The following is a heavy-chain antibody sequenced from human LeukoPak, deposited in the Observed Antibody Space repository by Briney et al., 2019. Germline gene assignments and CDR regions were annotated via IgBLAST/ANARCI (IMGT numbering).Heavy chain of an antibody. CDR1: GFTFSSYA. V-gene: IGHV3-30-3*01. D-gene: IGHD2-2*01. CDR3: ARDRYCSSTSCPTRFDY. J-gene: IGHJ4*02. Sequence: PGGSLRLSCAASGFTFSSYAMHWVRQAPGKGLEWVAVISYDGSNKYYADSVKGRFTISRDNSKNTLYLQMNSLRAEDTAVYYCARDRYCSSTSCPTRFDYWGQGTLATVSS. CDR2: ISYDGSNK.